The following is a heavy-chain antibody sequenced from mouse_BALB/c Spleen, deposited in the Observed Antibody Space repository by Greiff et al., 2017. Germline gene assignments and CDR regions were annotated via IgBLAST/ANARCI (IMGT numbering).Heavy chain of an antibody. V-gene: IGHV2-6-7*01. CDR1: GFSLTGYG. CDR3: DRGGYYYGSSYDAMDY. J-gene: IGHJ4*01. CDR2: IWGDGST. D-gene: IGHD1-1*01. Sequence: VQRVESGPGLVAPSQSLSITCTVSGFSLTGYGVNWVRQPPGKGLEWLGMIWGDGSTDYTSALKSILSISKDNSKSQVFLKMNSLQTDDTARYYCDRGGYYYGSSYDAMDYWGQGTSVTVSS.